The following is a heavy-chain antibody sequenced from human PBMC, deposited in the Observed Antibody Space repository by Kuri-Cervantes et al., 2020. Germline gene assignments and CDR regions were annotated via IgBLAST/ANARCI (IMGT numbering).Heavy chain of an antibody. J-gene: IGHJ4*02. CDR2: ISSSGSTI. CDR1: GFTFSDYY. Sequence: GESLKISCAASGFTFSDYYMSWIRQAPGKGLEWVSYISSSGSTIYYADSVAGRFTISRDNAKNSLYMQMNSLRAEDTAVYYCARNGLGDIVVVPAATAFDYWGQGTLVTVSS. D-gene: IGHD2-2*01. V-gene: IGHV3-11*01. CDR3: ARNGLGDIVVVPAATAFDY.